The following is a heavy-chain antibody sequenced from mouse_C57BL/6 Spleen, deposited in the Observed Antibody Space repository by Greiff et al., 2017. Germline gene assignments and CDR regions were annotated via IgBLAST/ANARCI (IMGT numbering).Heavy chain of an antibody. J-gene: IGHJ2*01. CDR2: IWSGGST. V-gene: IGHV2-2*01. CDR1: GFSLTSYG. CDR3: ARERDYYGSSPFDY. D-gene: IGHD1-1*01. Sequence: VQVVESGPGLVQPSQSLSITCTVSGFSLTSYGVHWVRQSPGKGLEWLGVIWSGGSTDYNAAFISRLSISKDNSKSQVFFKMNSLQADDTAIYYCARERDYYGSSPFDYWGQGTTLTVSS.